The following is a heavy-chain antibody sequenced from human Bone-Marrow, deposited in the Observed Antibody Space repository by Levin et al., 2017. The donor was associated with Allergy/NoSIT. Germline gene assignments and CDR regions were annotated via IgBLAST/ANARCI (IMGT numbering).Heavy chain of an antibody. CDR3: ARYCFSASCPGAHYGMDV. Sequence: GGSLRLSCAGSGFTFSTYAMSWVRQAPGKGLEWVSTISGSGYTTYYADSVKGRFTISRDNSKNTLYLQMNSLRAEDTAVFHCARYCFSASCPGAHYGMDVWGQGTTVTVSS. CDR1: GFTFSTYA. J-gene: IGHJ6*02. V-gene: IGHV3-23*01. CDR2: ISGSGYTT. D-gene: IGHD2-2*01.